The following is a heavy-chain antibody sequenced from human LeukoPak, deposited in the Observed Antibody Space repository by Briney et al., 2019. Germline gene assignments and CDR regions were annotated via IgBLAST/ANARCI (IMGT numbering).Heavy chain of an antibody. D-gene: IGHD3-22*01. CDR2: IKQDGSEK. CDR1: GFTFSSYW. Sequence: GGSLRLSCAASGFTFSSYWMSWVRQAPGKGLEWVANIKQDGSEKYYVDSVKGRFTISRDNAKNSLYLQMNSLRAEDTAVYYRARLFDRAETYYYDSSGPEGAFDIWGQGTMVTVSS. CDR3: ARLFDRAETYYYDSSGPEGAFDI. J-gene: IGHJ3*02. V-gene: IGHV3-7*01.